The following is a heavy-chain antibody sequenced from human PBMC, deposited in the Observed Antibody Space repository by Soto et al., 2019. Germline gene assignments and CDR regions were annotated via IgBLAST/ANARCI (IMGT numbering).Heavy chain of an antibody. CDR2: ISFDGINK. D-gene: IGHD3-10*01. CDR1: GVTFSSFG. CDR3: TKGRRNFYGSGKYRGAYYYYGMDV. J-gene: IGHJ6*02. V-gene: IGHV3-30*18. Sequence: PVGSLRLSCAASGVTFSSFGMHWVRQAPGKGPECVAIISFDGINKYYTDSVKGRFTISRDNSKNTLFLQMNSLRAEDTAVYYCTKGRRNFYGSGKYRGAYYYYGMDVWGQGTTVTVSS.